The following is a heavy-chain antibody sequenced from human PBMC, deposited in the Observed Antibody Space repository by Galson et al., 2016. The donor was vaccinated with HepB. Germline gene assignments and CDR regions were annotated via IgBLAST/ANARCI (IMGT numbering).Heavy chain of an antibody. J-gene: IGHJ4*02. CDR2: ISNDGNKR. D-gene: IGHD3-10*01. Sequence: LRLSCAASGFIFRKNGMHWVRPSPGKGLEWVTFISNDGNKRQYADSVKGRFTISRDNSKSTLYLQRNRLRAEYTAVYYCATTPVGETYLDNWGQGTLVTVS. V-gene: IGHV3-30*03. CDR3: ATTPVGETYLDN. CDR1: GFIFRKNG.